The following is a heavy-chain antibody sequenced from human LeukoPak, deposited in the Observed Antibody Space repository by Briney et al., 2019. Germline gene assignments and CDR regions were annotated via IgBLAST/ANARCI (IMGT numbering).Heavy chain of an antibody. CDR2: MNPNSGNT. Sequence: GASVKVSCKASGYTFTSYDINWVRQATGQGLEWMGWMNPNSGNTGYAQKLQGRVTMTRNTSISTAYMELSSLRSEDTAVYYCARGYCSSTSRYYYTDDYYYGMDVWGQGTTVTVSS. D-gene: IGHD2-2*01. V-gene: IGHV1-8*01. J-gene: IGHJ6*02. CDR1: GYTFTSYD. CDR3: ARGYCSSTSRYYYTDDYYYGMDV.